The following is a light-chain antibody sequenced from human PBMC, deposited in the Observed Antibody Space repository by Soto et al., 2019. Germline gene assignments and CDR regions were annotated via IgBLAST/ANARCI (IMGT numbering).Light chain of an antibody. CDR2: DVS. CDR3: CSYADTFYV. J-gene: IGLJ1*01. V-gene: IGLV2-11*01. Sequence: QSALTQPRSVSGSPGQSVTISCTGTSSDVGAYNYVSWYQQHPGKAPKLMTYDVSKRPSGVPDRFSGSKSGNTASLTISGLQAEDEADYYCCSYADTFYVFGTGTKVTVL. CDR1: SSDVGAYNY.